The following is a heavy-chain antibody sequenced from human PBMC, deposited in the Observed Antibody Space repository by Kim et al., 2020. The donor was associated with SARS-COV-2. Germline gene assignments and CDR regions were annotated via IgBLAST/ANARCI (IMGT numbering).Heavy chain of an antibody. CDR2: IYYSGST. V-gene: IGHV4-59*08. CDR3: ARHKAYYDILTGPRGAFDI. Sequence: SETLSLTCTVSGGSISSYYWSWIRQPPGKGLEWIGYIYYSGSTNYNPSLKSRVTISVDTSKNQFSLKLSSVTAADTAVYYCARHKAYYDILTGPRGAFDIWGQGTMVTVSS. J-gene: IGHJ3*02. CDR1: GGSISSYY. D-gene: IGHD3-9*01.